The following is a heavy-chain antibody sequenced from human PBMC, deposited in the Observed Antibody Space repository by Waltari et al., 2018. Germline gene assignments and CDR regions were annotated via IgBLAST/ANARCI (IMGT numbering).Heavy chain of an antibody. V-gene: IGHV1-69*12. Sequence: QVQLVQSGAEVKKPGSSVKVSCKASGGTFSSYAISWVRQAPGQGLEGMVGSIPIFGTANYGQKFQGRVTITADESTSTAYMELSSLRSEDTAVEYGARGEDSTVVTREGFDYWGQGTLVTVSS. CDR1: GGTFSSYA. CDR3: ARGEDSTVVTREGFDY. D-gene: IGHD4-17*01. CDR2: SIPIFGTA. J-gene: IGHJ4*02.